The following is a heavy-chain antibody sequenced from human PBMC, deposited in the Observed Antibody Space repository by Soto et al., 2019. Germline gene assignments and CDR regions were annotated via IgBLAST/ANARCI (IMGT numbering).Heavy chain of an antibody. CDR1: GFTFSSYA. J-gene: IGHJ3*02. CDR2: ISGSGGST. D-gene: IGHD2-15*01. CDR3: AKSAFSGGSCYRDAFDI. V-gene: IGHV3-23*01. Sequence: EVQLLESGGGLVQPGGSLRLSCAASGFTFSSYAMSWVRQAPGKGLEWVSAISGSGGSTYYADSVKGRFTISRDNSKNTLYLQMNSLRAEDTAVYYCAKSAFSGGSCYRDAFDIWGQGTMVTVSS.